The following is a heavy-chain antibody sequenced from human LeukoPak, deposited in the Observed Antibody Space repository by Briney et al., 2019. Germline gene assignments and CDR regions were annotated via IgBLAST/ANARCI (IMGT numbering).Heavy chain of an antibody. V-gene: IGHV3-30*04. CDR3: AREEDYGEPGGLAFDI. CDR2: ISYDGSNK. D-gene: IGHD4-17*01. Sequence: PGGSLRLSCAASGFTFSSYAMSWVRQAPGKGLEWVAVISYDGSNKYYADSVKGRFTISRDNSKNTLYLQMNSLRAEDTAVYYCAREEDYGEPGGLAFDIWGQGTMVTVSS. CDR1: GFTFSSYA. J-gene: IGHJ3*02.